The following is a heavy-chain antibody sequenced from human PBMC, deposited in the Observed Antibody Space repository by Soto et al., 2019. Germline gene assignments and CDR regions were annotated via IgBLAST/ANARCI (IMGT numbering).Heavy chain of an antibody. CDR2: IYWDDDK. D-gene: IGHD3-3*01. V-gene: IGHV2-5*02. CDR1: GFSLTTSGVG. Sequence: QITLNESGPTPVKPRQTLTLTCTFSGFSLTTSGVGVGWIRQSPGKAPEWLALIYWDDDKRYSPSLKSRLTITKDTSKNLVVLTMADLDPADTSTYYCAHRVLRTVFGLVTTTASYFDFWGQGTPVAVSS. J-gene: IGHJ4*03. CDR3: AHRVLRTVFGLVTTTASYFDF.